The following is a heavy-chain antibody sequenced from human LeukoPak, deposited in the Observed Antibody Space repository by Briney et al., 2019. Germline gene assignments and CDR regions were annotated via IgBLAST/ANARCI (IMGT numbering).Heavy chain of an antibody. CDR3: ARTNAGWPQGYFDY. D-gene: IGHD6-13*01. V-gene: IGHV3-30*03. CDR1: GFTFSSYG. Sequence: PGGSLRLSCAASGFTFSSYGMHWVRQAPGKGLEWVAVISYDGSNKYYADSVKGRFTISRDNSKNTLYLQMNSLRAEDTAVYYCARTNAGWPQGYFDYWGQGTLVTVSS. J-gene: IGHJ4*02. CDR2: ISYDGSNK.